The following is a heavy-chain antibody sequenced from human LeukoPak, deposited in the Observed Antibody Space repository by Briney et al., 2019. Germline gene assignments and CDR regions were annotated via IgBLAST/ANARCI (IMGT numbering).Heavy chain of an antibody. Sequence: GGSLRLSCAASGFTFSSYSMNWVRQAPGKGLEWVSYISSGSSTIYYADSVKGRFTISRDNAKNSLNLQMSSLRAEDTAVYYCARAILDIVATPDAFDIWGQGTMVTVSS. CDR2: ISSGSSTI. CDR3: ARAILDIVATPDAFDI. CDR1: GFTFSSYS. D-gene: IGHD5-12*01. V-gene: IGHV3-48*01. J-gene: IGHJ3*02.